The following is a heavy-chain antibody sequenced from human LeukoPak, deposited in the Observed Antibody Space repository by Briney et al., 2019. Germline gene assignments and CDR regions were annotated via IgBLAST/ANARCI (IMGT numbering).Heavy chain of an antibody. J-gene: IGHJ5*02. CDR1: RFTFSSYG. V-gene: IGHV3-30*02. CDR2: IRYDGSNK. D-gene: IGHD6-19*01. Sequence: GGSLGLSCAASRFTFSSYGMHWVRQAPGKGLEWVAFIRYDGSNKYYADSVKGRFTISRDNSKNTLYLQMNSLRAEDTAVYYCARDHFSEESLNWFDPWGQGTLVTVSS. CDR3: ARDHFSEESLNWFDP.